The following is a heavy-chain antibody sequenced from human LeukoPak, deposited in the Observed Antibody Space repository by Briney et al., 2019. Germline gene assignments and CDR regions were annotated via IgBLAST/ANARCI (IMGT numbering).Heavy chain of an antibody. V-gene: IGHV4-34*01. Sequence: SQTLSLTCAVYGGSFSGYYWSWIRQPPGKGLEWIGEINHSGSTNYNPSLKSRVTISVDTSKNQFSLKLSSVSAADTAVYYCARGRGSGYYPYWGQGTLVTVSS. CDR1: GGSFSGYY. CDR3: ARGRGSGYYPY. CDR2: INHSGST. D-gene: IGHD3-22*01. J-gene: IGHJ4*02.